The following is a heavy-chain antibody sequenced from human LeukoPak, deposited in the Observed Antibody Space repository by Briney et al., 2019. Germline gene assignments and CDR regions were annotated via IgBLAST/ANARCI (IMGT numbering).Heavy chain of an antibody. CDR3: ASISITIFGVVITPSSDAFDI. Sequence: PSETLSLTCTVAGGSISSGGYYCSWIRQPPGKGLEWIGYIYHSGSTYYNPSLKSPVTISVDRSKNHFSLKLSSVTPADPSVYYCASISITIFGVVITPSSDAFDIWGQGTMVTVSS. CDR2: IYHSGST. V-gene: IGHV4-30-2*01. J-gene: IGHJ3*02. CDR1: GGSISSGGYY. D-gene: IGHD3-3*01.